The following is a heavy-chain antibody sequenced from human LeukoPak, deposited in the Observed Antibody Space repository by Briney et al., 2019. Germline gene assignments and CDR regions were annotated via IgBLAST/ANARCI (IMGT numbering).Heavy chain of an antibody. CDR3: AKDRLYGSWTYYTVRDAFDM. J-gene: IGHJ3*02. CDR2: ISGRGGST. Sequence: GGSLRLSCAASVFTFSCYAMSWVRQAPGKGLEWVSAISGRGGSTYYADSVKGRFTISRDNSKNTLYLQMNSLRAEDTAVYYCAKDRLYGSWTYYTVRDAFDMWGQRTMVTVSS. CDR1: VFTFSCYA. V-gene: IGHV3-23*01. D-gene: IGHD3-10*01.